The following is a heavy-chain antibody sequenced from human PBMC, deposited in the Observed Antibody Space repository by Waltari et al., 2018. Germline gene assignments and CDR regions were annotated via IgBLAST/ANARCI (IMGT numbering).Heavy chain of an antibody. CDR3: ARGDNWGFDY. CDR2: ISRSGSTI. V-gene: IGHV3-48*03. CDR1: GFTFSRYE. Sequence: EVQLVESGGGLVQPGGSLRLSCAASGFTFSRYEMNWVRQAPGKGLEWVSYISRSGSTIYYADSVKGRFTISRDNAKNSLYLQMNSLRAEDTAVYYCARGDNWGFDYWGQGTLVTVSS. J-gene: IGHJ4*02. D-gene: IGHD7-27*01.